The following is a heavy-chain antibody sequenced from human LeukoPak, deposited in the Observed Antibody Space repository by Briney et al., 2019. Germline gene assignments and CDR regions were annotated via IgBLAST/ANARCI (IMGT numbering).Heavy chain of an antibody. D-gene: IGHD7-27*01. CDR1: GGTFSSYA. Sequence: SVKVSFKASGGTFSSYAIGWVRQAPGQGLEWVGGIIPMCGTANYAQKVQGRVTITADESTSTAYMELSSLRSEDTAVYYCARDRITGATRDFYYYYMDVWGKGTTVTVSS. CDR2: IIPMCGTA. CDR3: ARDRITGATRDFYYYYMDV. V-gene: IGHV1-69*13. J-gene: IGHJ6*03.